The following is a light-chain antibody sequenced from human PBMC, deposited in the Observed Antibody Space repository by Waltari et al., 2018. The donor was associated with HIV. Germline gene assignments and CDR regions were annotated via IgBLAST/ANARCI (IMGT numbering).Light chain of an antibody. V-gene: IGKV4-1*01. Sequence: DIVMTKSPDSLDVSLGERATIHCKSSQSLLYSSDNKNYLAWYQQKPGQPPKLLIYWASTRESGVPDRFSGSGSGTDFTLSISGLQAEDVAVYFCQQYYTTPDTFGPGTKVDIK. CDR1: QSLLYSSDNKNY. J-gene: IGKJ3*01. CDR2: WAS. CDR3: QQYYTTPDT.